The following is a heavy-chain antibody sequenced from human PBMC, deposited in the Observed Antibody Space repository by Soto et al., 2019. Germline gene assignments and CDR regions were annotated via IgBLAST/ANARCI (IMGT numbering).Heavy chain of an antibody. Sequence: VGSLRLFCAASGFTFSSYWMHWVRQAPGKGLVWVSRINSDGSSTSYADSVEGRFTISRDNAKNTLYLQMNSLRAEDTAVYYCARDRIVVVPAAQKPRGMDVWGQGTTVTVSS. V-gene: IGHV3-74*01. D-gene: IGHD2-2*01. CDR3: ARDRIVVVPAAQKPRGMDV. J-gene: IGHJ6*02. CDR2: INSDGSST. CDR1: GFTFSSYW.